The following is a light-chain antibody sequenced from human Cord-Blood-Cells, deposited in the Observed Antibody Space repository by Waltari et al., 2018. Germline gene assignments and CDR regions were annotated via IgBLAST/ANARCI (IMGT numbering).Light chain of an antibody. CDR2: EVS. CDR1: RSDVGCYNY. CDR3: SSYTSSSTLGV. V-gene: IGLV2-14*01. J-gene: IGLJ2*01. Sequence: QSALTQPASASGSPGQPIPISCTGTRSDVGCYNYLSWYQQHPGKAPKLMIYEVSKRPSGVSNRFSGSKSGNTASLTISGLQAEDEADYYCSSYTSSSTLGVFGGGTKLTVL.